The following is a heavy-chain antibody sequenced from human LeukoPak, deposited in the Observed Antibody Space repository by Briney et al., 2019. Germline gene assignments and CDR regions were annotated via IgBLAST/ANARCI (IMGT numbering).Heavy chain of an antibody. D-gene: IGHD3-3*01. Sequence: GGSLRLSCAGSGFDFSTFWMTWVRQAPGKGLEWVATIKDDGSDTYYVDSLKGRFTISRDNAKNSVNLQMKSLRVEDTAVYFCARVFGYYYYYMDVWGKGTKVTVSS. CDR3: ARVFGYYYYYMDV. CDR2: IKDDGSDT. CDR1: GFDFSTFW. J-gene: IGHJ6*03. V-gene: IGHV3-7*04.